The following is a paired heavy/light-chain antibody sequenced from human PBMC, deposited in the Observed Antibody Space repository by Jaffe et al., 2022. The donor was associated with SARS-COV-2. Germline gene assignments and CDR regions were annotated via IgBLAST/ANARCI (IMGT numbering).Light chain of an antibody. J-gene: IGKJ1*01. Sequence: DIVMTQSPDSLAVSLGERATINCKSSQSVLLSSNNKNYLAWYQQRPGQPPKLLIYWASTRESGVPDRFSGSGSGTDFTLTISSLQAEDVAVYYCQQYYGGPRTFGQGTKVEIK. CDR1: QSVLLSSNNKNY. CDR2: WAS. V-gene: IGKV4-1*01. CDR3: QQYYGGPRT.
Heavy chain of an antibody. Sequence: EVQLAESGGGLVQPGGSLRLSCAASGFSFSDYWMSWVRQTPGKRLEWVANIRSDGGEKYYADSVKGRFTISRDNAENSLYLEMNSLRVDDTAVYYCARVNYYLEKWGQGTLVTVSS. J-gene: IGHJ4*02. V-gene: IGHV3-7*03. D-gene: IGHD3-10*01. CDR1: GFSFSDYW. CDR3: ARVNYYLEK. CDR2: IRSDGGEK.